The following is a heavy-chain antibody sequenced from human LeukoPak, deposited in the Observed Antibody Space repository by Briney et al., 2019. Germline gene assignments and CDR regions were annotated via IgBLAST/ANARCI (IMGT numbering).Heavy chain of an antibody. CDR1: GYTFTRYA. Sequence: GASVKVSCKASGYTFTRYAINWLRQAPGQGLEWMGWINMYTANPAYAQGFTERFVFSLDTSVTTAYLQISNLKTEDTAVYYCASRGSGWYVDYWGQGTLVTVSS. CDR3: ASRGSGWYVDY. J-gene: IGHJ4*02. CDR2: INMYTANP. V-gene: IGHV7-4-1*02. D-gene: IGHD6-19*01.